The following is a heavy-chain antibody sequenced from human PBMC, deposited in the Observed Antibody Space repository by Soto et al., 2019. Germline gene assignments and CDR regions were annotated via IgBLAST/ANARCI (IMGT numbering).Heavy chain of an antibody. D-gene: IGHD3-22*01. CDR2: IYPDDSDT. CDR3: ARYEFSGYFHFEF. Sequence: PGESLKISCTGSGYSFTSYWIGWVRQMPGKGLEWMGIIYPDDSDTRYSPSFQGQVTISADKSISTAYLQWSSLKASDTAMYYCARYEFSGYFHFEFWGQGTLVTVSS. V-gene: IGHV5-51*01. J-gene: IGHJ4*01. CDR1: GYSFTSYW.